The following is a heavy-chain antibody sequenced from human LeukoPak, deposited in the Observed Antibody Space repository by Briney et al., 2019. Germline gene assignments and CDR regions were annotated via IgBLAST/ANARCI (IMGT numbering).Heavy chain of an antibody. J-gene: IGHJ4*02. CDR1: GGSISSGSYY. Sequence: TSQTLSLTCTVSGGSISSGSYYWSWIRQPAGKGLEWIGRIYTSGSTNYNPSLKSRVTISVDTSKNQFSLKLSSVTAADTAVYYCARERACFGVVSPFEFDYWGQGTLVTVSS. V-gene: IGHV4-61*02. CDR3: ARERACFGVVSPFEFDY. CDR2: IYTSGST. D-gene: IGHD3-3*01.